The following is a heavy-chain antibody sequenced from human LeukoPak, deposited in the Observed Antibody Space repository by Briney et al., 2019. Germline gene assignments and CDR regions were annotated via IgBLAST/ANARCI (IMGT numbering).Heavy chain of an antibody. CDR3: ARAGLAYCGGDCYSEYFQH. CDR2: ISYGGSNK. J-gene: IGHJ1*01. Sequence: GGSLRLSCAASGFTFSSYAMHWVRQAPGKGLELVAVISYGGSNKYYADSVKGRFTISRDNSKNTLYLQMNSLRAEDTAVYYCARAGLAYCGGDCYSEYFQHWGQGTLVTVSS. CDR1: GFTFSSYA. V-gene: IGHV3-30*04. D-gene: IGHD2-21*02.